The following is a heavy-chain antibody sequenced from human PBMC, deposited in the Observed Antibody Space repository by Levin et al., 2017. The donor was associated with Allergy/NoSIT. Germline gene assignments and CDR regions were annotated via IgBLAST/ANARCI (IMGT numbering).Heavy chain of an antibody. V-gene: IGHV4-39*07. CDR1: GGSISSSSYY. Sequence: SETLSLTCTVSGGSISSSSYYWGWIRQPPGKGLEWIGSIYYSGSTYYNPSLKSRVTISVDTSKNQFSLKLSSVTAADTAVYYCASGWVTPPLGSLLWGQGTLVTVSS. D-gene: IGHD2-21*02. CDR2: IYYSGST. J-gene: IGHJ4*02. CDR3: ASGWVTPPLGSLL.